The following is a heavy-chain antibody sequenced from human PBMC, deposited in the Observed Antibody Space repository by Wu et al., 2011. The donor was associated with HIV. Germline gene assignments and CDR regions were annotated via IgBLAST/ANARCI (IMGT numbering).Heavy chain of an antibody. CDR1: GYTFSNYG. CDR2: ISAHNGNT. D-gene: IGHD3-22*01. V-gene: IGHV1-18*01. CDR3: ARGSGYYYGSSGYYKYN. Sequence: QVQLVQPGTEVKKPGASVKVSCKASGYTFSNYGISWARQAPGQGLEWLGWISAHNGNTNYAQKLQGRVTMTTDTSTSTVYMEMRSLRSDDTAVYYCARGSGYYYGSSGYYKYNWGQGTLVTVSS. J-gene: IGHJ4*02.